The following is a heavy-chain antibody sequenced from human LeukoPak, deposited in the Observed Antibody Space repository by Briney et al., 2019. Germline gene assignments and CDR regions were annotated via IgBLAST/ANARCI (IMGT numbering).Heavy chain of an antibody. V-gene: IGHV3-30-3*01. J-gene: IGHJ6*02. CDR2: ISYDGSNK. CDR3: AGTKLGRSYGMDV. CDR1: GFTFSSYA. D-gene: IGHD2-2*01. Sequence: GRSLRLSCAASGFTFSSYAMHWVRQAPGKGLEWVAVISYDGSNKYYADSVKGRFTISRDNSKNTLYLQMNSLRAEDTAVYYCAGTKLGRSYGMDVWGQGTTVTVSS.